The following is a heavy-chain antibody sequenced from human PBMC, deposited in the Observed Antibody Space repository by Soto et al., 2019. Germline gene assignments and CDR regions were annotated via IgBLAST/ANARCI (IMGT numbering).Heavy chain of an antibody. D-gene: IGHD3-10*01. CDR3: ARVRYYYGSGSYYRVCGGCHGMDV. CDR2: IYYSGST. V-gene: IGHV4-59*08. CDR1: GGTIISYY. Sequence: PSETLSLTCTVSGGTIISYYWSWIRQPPGKGLEWIGYIYYSGSTNYNPSLKSRVTISVDTSKNQFSLKLSSVTAADTAVYYCARVRYYYGSGSYYRVCGGCHGMDVWGQGTTVTVSS. J-gene: IGHJ6*02.